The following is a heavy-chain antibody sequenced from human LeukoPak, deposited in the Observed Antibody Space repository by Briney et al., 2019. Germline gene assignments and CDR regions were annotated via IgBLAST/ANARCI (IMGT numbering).Heavy chain of an antibody. V-gene: IGHV4-4*09. CDR3: VVSPNQDFFDY. J-gene: IGHJ4*02. CDR1: GVSINSQY. Sequence: PSETLSLTCTVSGVSINSQYLSWIRQPPGKGLEWIGHIQGSGRTNYNPSLKSRVPMSVDTSKRQFSLNLKSLTAADTADYYCVVSPNQDFFDYWGQGPLVTVSS. CDR2: IQGSGRT.